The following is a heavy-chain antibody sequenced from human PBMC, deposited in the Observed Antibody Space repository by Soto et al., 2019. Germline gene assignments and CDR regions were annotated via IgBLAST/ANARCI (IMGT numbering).Heavy chain of an antibody. CDR1: GFTFSSYA. D-gene: IGHD6-13*01. J-gene: IGHJ4*02. Sequence: GGSLRLSCAASGFTFSSYAMSWVRQAPGKGLEWVSAISGSGGSTYYADSVKGRFTISRDNSKNTLYLQMNSLGAEDTAVYYCAKKGIAAAYGTYDYWGQGTLVTVSS. CDR2: ISGSGGST. CDR3: AKKGIAAAYGTYDY. V-gene: IGHV3-23*01.